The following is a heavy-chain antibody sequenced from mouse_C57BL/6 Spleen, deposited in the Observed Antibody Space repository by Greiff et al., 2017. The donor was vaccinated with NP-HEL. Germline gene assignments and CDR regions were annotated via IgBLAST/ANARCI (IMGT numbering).Heavy chain of an antibody. CDR1: GFNIKDYY. Sequence: VQLKQSGAELVRPGASVKLSCTASGFNIKDYYMQWVKQRPEQGLEWIGRIDPEDGDTEYAPKFQGKATMTADTSSNTAYLQLSSLTSEDTAVYYCTTYSNYREAWFAYWGQGTLVTVSA. J-gene: IGHJ3*01. V-gene: IGHV14-1*01. D-gene: IGHD2-5*01. CDR2: IDPEDGDT. CDR3: TTYSNYREAWFAY.